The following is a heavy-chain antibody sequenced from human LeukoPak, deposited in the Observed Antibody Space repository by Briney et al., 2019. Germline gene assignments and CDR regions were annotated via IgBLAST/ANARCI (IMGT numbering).Heavy chain of an antibody. V-gene: IGHV3-53*04. CDR2: IYSGGST. CDR3: ARNYGKGYYFDY. CDR1: GFTVSSSY. D-gene: IGHD3-10*01. Sequence: PGGSLRLSCVASGFTVSSSYMSWVRQAPGKGLEWVSLIYSGGSTYYADSVKGRFTTSRHNPKNTLFLQMNSLRAEDTAVYFCARNYGKGYYFDYWGQGTLVTVSS. J-gene: IGHJ4*02.